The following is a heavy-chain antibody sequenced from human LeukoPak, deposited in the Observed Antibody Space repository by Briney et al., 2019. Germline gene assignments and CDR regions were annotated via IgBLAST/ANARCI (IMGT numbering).Heavy chain of an antibody. CDR3: AKAQHYYDSSGYSLRSAFDY. CDR2: ISYDGSNE. D-gene: IGHD3-22*01. J-gene: IGHJ4*02. CDR1: GFTFSSYG. Sequence: GGSLRLSCAASGFTFSSYGMHWVRQAPGKGLERVAIISYDGSNEYYADSVKGRFTISRDISKNTLYLQINSLRAEDTALYYCAKAQHYYDSSGYSLRSAFDYWGQGTLVTVSS. V-gene: IGHV3-30*18.